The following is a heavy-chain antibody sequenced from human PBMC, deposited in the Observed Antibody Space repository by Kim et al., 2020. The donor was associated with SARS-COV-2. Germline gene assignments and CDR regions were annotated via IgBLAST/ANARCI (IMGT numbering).Heavy chain of an antibody. J-gene: IGHJ6*02. D-gene: IGHD5-18*01. V-gene: IGHV3-21*01. CDR1: GFTFSSYS. Sequence: GGSLRLSCAASGFTFSSYSMNWVRQAPGKGLEWVSSISSSSSYIYYADSVKGRFTISRDNAKNSLYLQMNSLRAEDTAVYYCAKTAMVTFDPDGMDVWGQGTTVTVSS. CDR3: AKTAMVTFDPDGMDV. CDR2: ISSSSSYI.